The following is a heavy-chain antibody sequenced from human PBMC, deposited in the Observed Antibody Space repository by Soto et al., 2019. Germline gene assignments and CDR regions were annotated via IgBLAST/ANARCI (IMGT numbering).Heavy chain of an antibody. V-gene: IGHV1-69*04. Sequence: SVKVSCKASGGTFSSYTISWVRQAPGQGLEWMGRIIPILGIANYAQKFQGRVTITADKSTSTAYMELSSLRSEDTAVYYCAREYSSSWWDYWGQGTLVTVSS. D-gene: IGHD6-13*01. CDR2: IIPILGIA. J-gene: IGHJ4*02. CDR3: AREYSSSWWDY. CDR1: GGTFSSYT.